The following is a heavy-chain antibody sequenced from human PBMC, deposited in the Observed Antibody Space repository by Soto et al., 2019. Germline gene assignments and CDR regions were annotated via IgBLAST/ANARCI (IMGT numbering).Heavy chain of an antibody. J-gene: IGHJ4*02. CDR2: IGGSGGT. CDR3: AKGQGWSYYYDS. V-gene: IGHV3-23*01. CDR1: GFTFSSYA. D-gene: IGHD2-15*01. Sequence: EVQLLESGGGLVQPGGSLRLSCAASGFTFSSYAMSWVRLAPGKGLEWFSSIGGSGGTYYADSVKGRFTISRDNSKNSLYLHLNSLRAEDMAMYYCAKGQGWSYYYDSWGQGTLVTVSS.